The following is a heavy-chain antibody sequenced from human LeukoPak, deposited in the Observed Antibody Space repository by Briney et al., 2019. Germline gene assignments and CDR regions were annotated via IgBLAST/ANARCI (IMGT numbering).Heavy chain of an antibody. CDR2: INPNSGGT. D-gene: IGHD2-15*01. CDR3: ARDLGCSGGSCRVDIGMVTGY. CDR1: GYTFIGYY. Sequence: EASVKVSCKASGYTFIGYYMHWVRQAPGQGLEWMGWINPNSGGTNYAQKFQGRVTMTRDTSISTAYMELSRLRSDDTAVYYCARDLGCSGGSCRVDIGMVTGYWGQGTLVTVSS. V-gene: IGHV1-2*02. J-gene: IGHJ4*02.